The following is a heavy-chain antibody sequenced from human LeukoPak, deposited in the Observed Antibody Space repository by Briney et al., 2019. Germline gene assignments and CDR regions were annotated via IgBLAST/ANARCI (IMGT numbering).Heavy chain of an antibody. Sequence: PSETLSLTCTVSGGSISSYYWSWIRQPPGKGLEWIGYIYTSGSTNYNPSLKSRVTISVDTSKNQFSLKLSSVPAADTAVYYCARHREGAMDFDYWGQGTLVPVSS. CDR3: ARHREGAMDFDY. J-gene: IGHJ4*02. V-gene: IGHV4-4*09. D-gene: IGHD1-26*01. CDR1: GGSISSYY. CDR2: IYTSGST.